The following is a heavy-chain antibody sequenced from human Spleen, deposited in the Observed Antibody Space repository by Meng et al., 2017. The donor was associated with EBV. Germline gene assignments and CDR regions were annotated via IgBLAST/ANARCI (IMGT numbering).Heavy chain of an antibody. CDR3: ARPFPSWQSPRLDPFGA. V-gene: IGHV4-39*01. CDR1: GDSISSFYY. Sequence: HLPRREPGPGQVKPSETLSPTCTVSGDSISSFYYWGWIRQPPGRGLEWIGSVHYTGSTYYSPSLKSRVTVSVDTSKNQFSLRLTSVTAADTAVYYCARPFPSWQSPRLDPFGAWGQGTLVTVAS. CDR2: VHYTGST. J-gene: IGHJ5*02. D-gene: IGHD6-19*01.